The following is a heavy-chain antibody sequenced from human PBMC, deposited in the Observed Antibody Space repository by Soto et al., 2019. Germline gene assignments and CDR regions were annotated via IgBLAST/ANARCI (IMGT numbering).Heavy chain of an antibody. J-gene: IGHJ3*02. Sequence: QVQLVQSRAEVKKPASSVTVSCKASGGTFSSYAISWVRQAPGQGLEWMGGIIPIFGTANYAQKFQGRVTITADESTSTAYMELSSLRSEDTAVYYCARTLGYYYDSSGPSDAFDIWGQGTMVTVSS. CDR2: IIPIFGTA. CDR3: ARTLGYYYDSSGPSDAFDI. V-gene: IGHV1-69*01. D-gene: IGHD3-22*01. CDR1: GGTFSSYA.